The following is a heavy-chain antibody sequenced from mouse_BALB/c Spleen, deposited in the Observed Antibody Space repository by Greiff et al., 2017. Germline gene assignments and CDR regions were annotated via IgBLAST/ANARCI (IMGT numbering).Heavy chain of an antibody. CDR3: ARVGNYDSMDY. V-gene: IGHV2-6-7*01. J-gene: IGHJ4*01. D-gene: IGHD2-1*01. CDR2: IWGDGST. CDR1: GFSLTGYG. Sequence: QVQLKESGPGLVAPSQSLSITCTVSGFSLTGYGVNWVRQPPGKGLEWLGMIWGDGSTDYNSALKSRLSISKDNSKSQVFLKMNSLQTDDTARYYCARVGNYDSMDYWGQGTSVTVSS.